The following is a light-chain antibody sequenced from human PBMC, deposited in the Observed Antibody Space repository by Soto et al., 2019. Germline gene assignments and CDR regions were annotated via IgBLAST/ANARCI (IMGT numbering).Light chain of an antibody. CDR2: EVS. J-gene: IGLJ2*01. Sequence: QSALSQPPSASWSPGQSVTISCTRTSSDVGCYIYVSWYEQHPVKAHKLMFYEVSKRPSWVPDRFSGSKYGNTDSLTVAGLQAEYDYDYDFSSYAGSNKVVFGGGTKLTVL. V-gene: IGLV2-8*01. CDR3: SSYAGSNKVV. CDR1: SSDVGCYIY.